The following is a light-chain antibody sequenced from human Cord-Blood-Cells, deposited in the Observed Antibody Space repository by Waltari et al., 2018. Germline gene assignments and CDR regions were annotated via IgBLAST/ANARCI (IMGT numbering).Light chain of an antibody. Sequence: DIQMTQSPSSLSASVGDRVTITCRASQSISSYLNLYQQKPVKAPKLLIYAASSLQSGVPSRFSGSGSGTDFTLTISSLQPEDFATYYCQQSYSTPYTFGQGTKLEIK. CDR2: AAS. J-gene: IGKJ2*01. CDR3: QQSYSTPYT. V-gene: IGKV1-39*01. CDR1: QSISSY.